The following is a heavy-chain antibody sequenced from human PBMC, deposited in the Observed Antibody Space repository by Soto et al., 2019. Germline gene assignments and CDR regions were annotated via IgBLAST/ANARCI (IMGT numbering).Heavy chain of an antibody. CDR2: ISSNSDTT. CDR1: GFRFSDHS. J-gene: IGHJ4*02. D-gene: IGHD2-21*01. CDR3: ARLPKGSLVIA. V-gene: IGHV3-48*02. Sequence: LVESGGDLVYPGGSLRLSCVASGFRFSDHSMNWVRQAPGKGLQWISYISSNSDTTYYADSVKGRFTVSRDNAKNALFLQMNSLRDDDTATYYCARLPKGSLVIAWGQGARVTVSS.